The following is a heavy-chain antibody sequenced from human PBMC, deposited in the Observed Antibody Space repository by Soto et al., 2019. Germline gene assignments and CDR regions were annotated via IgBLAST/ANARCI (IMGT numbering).Heavy chain of an antibody. Sequence: GESLKISCAASGFTFSSYAMSWVRQAPGKGLEWVSAISGSGGSTYYADSVKGRFTISRDNSKNTLYLQMNSLRAEDTAVYYCARAPGTYYYDSSGYLRTAAFDIWGQGTMVTVSS. D-gene: IGHD3-22*01. CDR2: ISGSGGST. V-gene: IGHV3-23*01. CDR1: GFTFSSYA. J-gene: IGHJ3*02. CDR3: ARAPGTYYYDSSGYLRTAAFDI.